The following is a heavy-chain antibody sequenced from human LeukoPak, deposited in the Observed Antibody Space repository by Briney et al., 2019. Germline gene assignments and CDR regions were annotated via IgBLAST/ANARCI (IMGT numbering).Heavy chain of an antibody. Sequence: GGSLRLSCAASGVTFSSDAMRWGRQAPGKGLEWVSAISGSADRTYYADSVKGRFTISRDNSKNTLYLQMNSLRPEDTAIYYCAKEIPYGSGSRNYYFRYWGQGTLVTVSS. J-gene: IGHJ4*02. V-gene: IGHV3-23*01. CDR3: AKEIPYGSGSRNYYFRY. CDR2: ISGSADRT. D-gene: IGHD3-10*01. CDR1: GVTFSSDA.